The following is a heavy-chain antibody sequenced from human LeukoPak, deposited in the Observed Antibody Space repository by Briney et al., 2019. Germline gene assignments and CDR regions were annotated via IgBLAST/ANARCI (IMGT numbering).Heavy chain of an antibody. Sequence: PSETLSDTCTIPGGSISSYFGSWIRQPPGKGLEWIGYIYYSGSTNHNPSLKSRVTISVDTSKNQFSLKLSSVTAADTAVYYCARGLSGYYDMGHYWFDYW. J-gene: IGHJ4*01. V-gene: IGHV4-59*01. CDR2: IYYSGST. D-gene: IGHD3-3*02. CDR1: GGSISSYF. CDR3: ARGLSGYYDMGHYWFDY.